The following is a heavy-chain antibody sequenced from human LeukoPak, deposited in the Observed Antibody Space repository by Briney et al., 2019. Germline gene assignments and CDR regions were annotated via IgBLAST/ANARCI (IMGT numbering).Heavy chain of an antibody. Sequence: SVKVSCKASGGTFSSYAISWVRQAPGQGLEWMGGIIPIFGTANYAQKFQGRVTITADESTSTAYMELSSLRSEDTAVYYCARDTENWNSYYYYYYMDVWGKGTTVTVSS. CDR2: IIPIFGTA. CDR1: GGTFSSYA. CDR3: ARDTENWNSYYYYYYMDV. J-gene: IGHJ6*03. V-gene: IGHV1-69*13. D-gene: IGHD1/OR15-1a*01.